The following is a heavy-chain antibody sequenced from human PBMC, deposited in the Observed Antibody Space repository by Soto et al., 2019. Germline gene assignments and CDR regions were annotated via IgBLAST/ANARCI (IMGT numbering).Heavy chain of an antibody. Sequence: GGSLRLSCAASGFTFSSYWMSWVRQAPGKGLEWVANIKQDGSEKYYADSVKGRFTISRDNSKNTLYLQMSSLRAEDTAVYYCVKGRDFWSGYRPGGMDVWGQGTTVTVSS. CDR2: IKQDGSEK. CDR3: VKGRDFWSGYRPGGMDV. V-gene: IGHV3-7*01. J-gene: IGHJ6*02. D-gene: IGHD3-3*01. CDR1: GFTFSSYW.